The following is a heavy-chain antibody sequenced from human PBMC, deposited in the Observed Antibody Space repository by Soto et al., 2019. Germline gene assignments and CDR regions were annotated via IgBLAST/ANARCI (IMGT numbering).Heavy chain of an antibody. CDR2: ISGDNGDT. CDR1: GYTFTNYG. J-gene: IGHJ1*01. V-gene: IGHV1-18*01. CDR3: VRSPSLGDFQY. Sequence: QVQLVQSGAEVKKPGASVKVSCKASGYTFTNYGTSWVRQAPGQGLEYMGWISGDNGDTHYAQKVQGRVTMTTDTSTNTAYMELRSLRPDDTAVYYCVRSPSLGDFQYWGQGTLVTVSS. D-gene: IGHD6-6*01.